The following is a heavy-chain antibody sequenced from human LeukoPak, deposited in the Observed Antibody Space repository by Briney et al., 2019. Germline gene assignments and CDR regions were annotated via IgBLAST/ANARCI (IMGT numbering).Heavy chain of an antibody. J-gene: IGHJ4*02. V-gene: IGHV1-3*01. Sequence: ASVKVSCKASGYTFISYAIHWVRQAPGQSLEWMGWISAGNANTKYSQKLQGRVTITRDMSTSTAYMELSSLRSGDTAVYYCAAWGGWLEHVDHFDYWGQGTLVTVSS. CDR1: GYTFISYA. CDR3: AAWGGWLEHVDHFDY. CDR2: ISAGNANT. D-gene: IGHD1/OR15-1a*01.